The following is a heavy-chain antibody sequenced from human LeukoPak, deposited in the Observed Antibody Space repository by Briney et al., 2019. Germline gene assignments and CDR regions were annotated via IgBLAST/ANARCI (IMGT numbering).Heavy chain of an antibody. Sequence: ASVKLSCKASGYTFTTSALNWVRQAPGQGLEWMGWINTNSGNPTNAQGFTGRFVFSLDTSVSTAYLQINSLKAEDTAIYYCARQRTVRDDTFDIWGQGTMVTVSS. CDR1: GYTFTTSA. CDR2: INTNSGNP. CDR3: ARQRTVRDDTFDI. V-gene: IGHV7-4-1*02. D-gene: IGHD4-11*01. J-gene: IGHJ3*02.